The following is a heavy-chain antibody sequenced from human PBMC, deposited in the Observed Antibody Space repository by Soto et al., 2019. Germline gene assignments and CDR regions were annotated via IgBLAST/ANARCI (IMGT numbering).Heavy chain of an antibody. Sequence: GGSLRLSCAASGFTLSSYSMNWVRQAPGKGLEWISYISSTSYADSVKGRFTISRDNAKNTLYLQMNSLRAEDTAVYYCAKSPGMYYYDSSGYSHYDYWGQGTLVTVSS. V-gene: IGHV3-21*05. CDR2: ISST. J-gene: IGHJ4*02. D-gene: IGHD3-22*01. CDR1: GFTLSSYS. CDR3: AKSPGMYYYDSSGYSHYDY.